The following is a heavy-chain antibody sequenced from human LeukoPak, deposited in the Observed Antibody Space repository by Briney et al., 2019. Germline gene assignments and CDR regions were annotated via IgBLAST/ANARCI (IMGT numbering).Heavy chain of an antibody. Sequence: GGSLRLSCAASGFTFSSYWMTWVRQTPGEGLGWVANLNPDGSRKFYVDSVKGRFTISRDNAKNSLYLQMHSLRAEDTALYYCARDAYDDSSESWGQGTLVTVSS. J-gene: IGHJ5*02. V-gene: IGHV3-7*01. CDR2: LNPDGSRK. CDR1: GFTFSSYW. D-gene: IGHD3-3*01. CDR3: ARDAYDDSSES.